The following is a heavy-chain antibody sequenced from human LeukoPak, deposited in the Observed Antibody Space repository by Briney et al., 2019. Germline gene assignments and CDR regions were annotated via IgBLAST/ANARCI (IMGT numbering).Heavy chain of an antibody. D-gene: IGHD4-23*01. V-gene: IGHV1-69*10. CDR1: GGTFSSYA. CDR2: VIPMFDVT. Sequence: SVKVSCKASGGTFSSYALSWMRQAPGQGLEWMGRVIPMFDVTDYAQKFQGRVTITADTSTGTAYMELSSLTSDDTAMYYCARDPALEGTEDYRDFGGVESVDAFDVWGQGAMVTVFS. J-gene: IGHJ3*01. CDR3: ARDPALEGTEDYRDFGGVESVDAFDV.